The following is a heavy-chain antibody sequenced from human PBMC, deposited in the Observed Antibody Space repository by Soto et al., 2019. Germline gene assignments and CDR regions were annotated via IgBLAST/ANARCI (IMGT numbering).Heavy chain of an antibody. CDR2: ISGSGGST. CDR1: GFTFSSYA. CDR3: AKSERIMITFGGVIGMAFDY. Sequence: PGGSLRLSCAASGFTFSSYAMSWVRQAPGKGLEWVSAISGSGGSTYYADSVKGRFTISRDNSKNTLYLQMNSLRAEDTAVYYCAKSERIMITFGGVIGMAFDYWGQGTLVTVSS. V-gene: IGHV3-23*01. D-gene: IGHD3-16*02. J-gene: IGHJ4*02.